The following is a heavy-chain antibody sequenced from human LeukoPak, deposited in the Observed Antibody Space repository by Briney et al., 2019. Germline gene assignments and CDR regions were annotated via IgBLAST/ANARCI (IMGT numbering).Heavy chain of an antibody. CDR2: IYLGDSDT. Sequence: GESLKISCKGSGYSFTSYWIGWVRQMPGKGLEWMGIIYLGDSDTRYSPSLQGQITISADKSISTAYLQWSSLKASDTAMYYCARCKLEGSPDAFDIWGQGTMVTVSS. D-gene: IGHD3-3*01. CDR3: ARCKLEGSPDAFDI. V-gene: IGHV5-51*01. CDR1: GYSFTSYW. J-gene: IGHJ3*02.